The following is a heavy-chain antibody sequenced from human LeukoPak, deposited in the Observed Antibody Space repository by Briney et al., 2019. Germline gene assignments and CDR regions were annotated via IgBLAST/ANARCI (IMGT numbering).Heavy chain of an antibody. J-gene: IGHJ4*02. CDR1: GGSISSSSYY. CDR3: ARVSWDSSGYGY. V-gene: IGHV4-39*07. D-gene: IGHD3-22*01. Sequence: SETLSLTCTVSGGSISSSSYYWGWIRQPPGKGLEWIGSIYYSGSTYYNPSLKSRVTISVDTSKNQFSLKLSSVTAADTAVYYCARVSWDSSGYGYWGQGTLVTVSS. CDR2: IYYSGST.